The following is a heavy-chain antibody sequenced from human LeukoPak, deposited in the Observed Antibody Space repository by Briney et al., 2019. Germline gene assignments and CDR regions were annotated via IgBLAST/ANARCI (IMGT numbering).Heavy chain of an antibody. CDR2: IKQDGSEK. J-gene: IGHJ4*02. D-gene: IGHD3-3*01. V-gene: IGHV3-7*01. CDR3: ARDNPPYDFWSGYYPD. CDR1: GFTFSSYW. Sequence: GGSLRLSCAASGFTFSSYWMSWVRQAPGKELEWVANIKQDGSEKYYVDSVKGRFTISRDNAKNSLYLQMNSLRAEDTAVYYCARDNPPYDFWSGYYPDWGQGTLVTVSS.